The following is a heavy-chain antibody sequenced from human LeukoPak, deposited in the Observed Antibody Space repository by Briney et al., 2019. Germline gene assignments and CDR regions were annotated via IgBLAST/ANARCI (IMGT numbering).Heavy chain of an antibody. CDR1: GGSMSSYY. V-gene: IGHV4-59*05. CDR3: ARHSYYYDSSGYYYVGAFDI. Sequence: SETLSLTCTVSGGSMSSYYWSWIRQPPGKGLEWIGSIYYSGSTYYNPSLKSRVTISVDTSKNQFSLKLSSVTAADTAVYYCARHSYYYDSSGYYYVGAFDIWGQGTMVTVSS. D-gene: IGHD3-22*01. J-gene: IGHJ3*02. CDR2: IYYSGST.